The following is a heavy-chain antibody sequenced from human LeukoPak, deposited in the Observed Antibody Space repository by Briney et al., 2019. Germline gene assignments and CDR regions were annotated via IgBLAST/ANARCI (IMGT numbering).Heavy chain of an antibody. Sequence: GGSLRLSCAASGFTLSSYWMSWVRQPPGKGLEWVANIKQDGSEKNYVDSVKGRFTISRDNAKNSLYLQMNSLRAEDTAVYYCAKDSTAVATYYFDYWGQGTLVTVSS. CDR3: AKDSTAVATYYFDY. J-gene: IGHJ4*02. D-gene: IGHD6-19*01. CDR1: GFTLSSYW. CDR2: IKQDGSEK. V-gene: IGHV3-7*03.